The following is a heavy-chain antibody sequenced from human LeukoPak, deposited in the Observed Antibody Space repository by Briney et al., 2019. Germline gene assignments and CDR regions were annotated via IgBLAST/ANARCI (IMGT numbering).Heavy chain of an antibody. D-gene: IGHD6-13*01. J-gene: IGHJ4*02. V-gene: IGHV1-69*05. Sequence: SVKVSCKASGGTFSSYAISWVRQAPRQGLEWMGGIIPIFGTANYAQKFQGRVTITTDESTSTAYMELSSLRSEDTAVYYCARAHSSSWYYFDYWGQGTLVTVSS. CDR3: ARAHSSSWYYFDY. CDR1: GGTFSSYA. CDR2: IIPIFGTA.